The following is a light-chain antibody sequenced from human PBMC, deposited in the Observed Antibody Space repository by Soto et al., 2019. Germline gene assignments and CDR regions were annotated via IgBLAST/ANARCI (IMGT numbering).Light chain of an antibody. V-gene: IGKV2-30*01. Sequence: DVVMTQSPLSLPVTLGQPASISCRSSQSLVESDRSTSLNWFQQRPGQSPRRLIHKVSNRDSGVPDRFSGSGSGTDFTLKISRVEAEDVGVYYCMQGTQWPWTFGQGTKVEIK. CDR3: MQGTQWPWT. CDR1: QSLVESDRSTS. CDR2: KVS. J-gene: IGKJ1*01.